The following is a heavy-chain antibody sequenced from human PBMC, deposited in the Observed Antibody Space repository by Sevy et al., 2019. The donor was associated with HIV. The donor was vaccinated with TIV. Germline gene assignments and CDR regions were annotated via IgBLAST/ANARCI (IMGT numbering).Heavy chain of an antibody. CDR2: ISKDGKNQ. CDR3: AKQGYYYDAHSQSVDWFDP. CDR1: GFNIIPYS. J-gene: IGHJ5*02. D-gene: IGHD3-22*01. Sequence: GGSLRLSCPASGFNIIPYSLHWVRQTPGKGLQWLPVISKDGKNQQFAVLVRCRLALSRDNSRNTFYMQMNNLRPEDTAVYFCAKQGYYYDAHSQSVDWFDPWGQGTLVTVSS. V-gene: IGHV3-30*09.